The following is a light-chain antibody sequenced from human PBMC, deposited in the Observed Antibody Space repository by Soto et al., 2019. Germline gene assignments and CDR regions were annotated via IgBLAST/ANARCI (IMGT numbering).Light chain of an antibody. Sequence: QSALTQPASVSGSPGQSITISCTGTSSHFRNYNLVSWYQQYPGKAPKLMIYDDSKRPSGVSDRFSGSKSGSTASLTISGLQAEDEADYYCCSYAGSVNYVVFGGGTQLTVL. CDR3: CSYAGSVNYVV. V-gene: IGLV2-23*01. CDR1: SSHFRNYNL. CDR2: DDS. J-gene: IGLJ2*01.